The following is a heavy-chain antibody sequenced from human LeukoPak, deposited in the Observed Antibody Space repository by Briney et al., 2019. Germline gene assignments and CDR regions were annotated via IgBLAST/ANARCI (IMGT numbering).Heavy chain of an antibody. CDR1: GASMSSYY. Sequence: SETLSLTCTVSGASMSSYYWTWIRQPAGKGLEWIGRIYSSGNTNYNPSLKSRITMSQDTSSNHFSLRLTSVTAADTAVYYCARVVIGRGSYGWFDPWGQGTLVTVSS. CDR3: ARVVIGRGSYGWFDP. J-gene: IGHJ5*02. CDR2: IYSSGNT. D-gene: IGHD3-16*01. V-gene: IGHV4-4*07.